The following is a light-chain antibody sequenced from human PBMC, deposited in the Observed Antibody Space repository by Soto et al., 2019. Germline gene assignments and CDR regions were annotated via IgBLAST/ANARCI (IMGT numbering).Light chain of an antibody. CDR3: QQQNSYPRT. CDR1: QGIRSD. CDR2: EAS. J-gene: IGKJ1*01. Sequence: DIQMTQSPSSLSASVGDRVTITCGASQGIRSDLAWYQQTPGKDPKRLIYEASRLQSGVPSRFSGSRSGTEFNLTISSLQPEDCATYYCQQQNSYPRTFGQGTKVDIK. V-gene: IGKV1-17*01.